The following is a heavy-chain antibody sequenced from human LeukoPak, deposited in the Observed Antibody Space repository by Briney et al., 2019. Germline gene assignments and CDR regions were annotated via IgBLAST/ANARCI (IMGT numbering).Heavy chain of an antibody. CDR1: GGSISSYY. J-gene: IGHJ4*02. CDR3: ARADSSSWWD. D-gene: IGHD6-13*01. CDR2: IYYSGRT. Sequence: SETLSLTCTVSGGSISSYYWSWIRQPPGKGLEWIGYIYYSGRTNYNPSLKSRVTISIDTSKNQFSLKLRSVTAADTAVYYCARADSSSWWDWGQGTLVTVSS. V-gene: IGHV4-59*01.